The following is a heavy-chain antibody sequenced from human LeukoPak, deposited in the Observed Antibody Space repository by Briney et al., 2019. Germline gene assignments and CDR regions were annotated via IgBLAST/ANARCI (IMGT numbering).Heavy chain of an antibody. D-gene: IGHD2-15*01. CDR1: GFTFSSYE. CDR3: ARAGYCSGGSCPRGYYYYMDV. Sequence: PGGSLRLSCAASGFTFSSYEMNWVRPAPGKGLEWVSYISSSGSTIYYADSVKGRFTISRDNAKNSLYLQMNSLRAEDTAVYYCARAGYCSGGSCPRGYYYYMDVWGKGTTVTVSS. J-gene: IGHJ6*03. CDR2: ISSSGSTI. V-gene: IGHV3-48*03.